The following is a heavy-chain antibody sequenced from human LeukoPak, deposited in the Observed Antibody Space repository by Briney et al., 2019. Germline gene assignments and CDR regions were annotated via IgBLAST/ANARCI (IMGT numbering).Heavy chain of an antibody. CDR2: ILYDGSNK. V-gene: IGHV3-33*01. D-gene: IGHD2-8*01. Sequence: GGSLRLSCAASGFTFSSYGMHWVRQAPGKGLEWVAVILYDGSNKYYADSVKGRFTISRDNSKNTLYLQMNSLRAEDTAVYYCARDCTNGVCYGTDFDYWGQGTLVTVSS. CDR3: ARDCTNGVCYGTDFDY. J-gene: IGHJ4*02. CDR1: GFTFSSYG.